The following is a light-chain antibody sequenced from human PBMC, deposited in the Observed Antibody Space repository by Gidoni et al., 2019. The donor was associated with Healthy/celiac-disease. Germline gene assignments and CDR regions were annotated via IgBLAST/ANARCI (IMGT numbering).Light chain of an antibody. J-gene: IGLJ3*02. Sequence: QSVLTQPPSASGTPGQRVTISCSGSSSNIGTNTVSWYQELPGTAPKLLIYSNNQRPSGVPDRFAGSKSGTSASLAISGLQSEDEADYYCAARDDSLNGYWVFGGGTKLTVL. CDR2: SNN. V-gene: IGLV1-44*01. CDR1: SSNIGTNT. CDR3: AARDDSLNGYWV.